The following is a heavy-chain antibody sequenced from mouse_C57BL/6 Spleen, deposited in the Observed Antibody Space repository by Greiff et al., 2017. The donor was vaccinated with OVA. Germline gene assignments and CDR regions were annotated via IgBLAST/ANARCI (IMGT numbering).Heavy chain of an antibody. J-gene: IGHJ1*03. D-gene: IGHD2-3*01. CDR2: INPDSSTI. V-gene: IGHV4-1*01. Sequence: AASGIDFSRYWMSWVRRAPGKGLEWIGEINPDSSTINYAPSLKDKFIISRDNAKNTLYLQMSKVRSEDTALYYCARQNDGYPRWYFDVWGTGTTVTVSS. CDR1: GIDFSRYW. CDR3: ARQNDGYPRWYFDV.